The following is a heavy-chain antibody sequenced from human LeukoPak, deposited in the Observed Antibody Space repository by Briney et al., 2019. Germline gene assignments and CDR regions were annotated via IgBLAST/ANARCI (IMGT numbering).Heavy chain of an antibody. D-gene: IGHD3-10*01. CDR2: INSDGSST. CDR1: GFTFSSYW. V-gene: IGHV3-74*01. CDR3: VRDGTGNGMDV. Sequence: GGSLRLSCAASGFTFSSYWMYWVRQAPGKGLVWVSHINSDGSSTNYADSVKGRFTISRDNAKNTLYLQMNSLRVEDTAVYYCVRDGTGNGMDVWGNGTTVTV. J-gene: IGHJ6*04.